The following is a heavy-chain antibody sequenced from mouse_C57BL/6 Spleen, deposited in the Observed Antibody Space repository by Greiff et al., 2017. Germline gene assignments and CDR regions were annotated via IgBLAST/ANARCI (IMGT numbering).Heavy chain of an antibody. V-gene: IGHV5-17*01. D-gene: IGHD1-1*01. CDR1: GFTFSDYG. CDR3: ASYLGYAMDY. Sequence: EVKLMESGGGLVKPGGSLKLSCAASGFTFSDYGMHWVRQAPEKGLEWVAYISSGSSTIYYADTVKGRFTISRDNAKNTLFLQMTSLRSEDTAMYYCASYLGYAMDYWGQGTSVTVSS. CDR2: ISSGSSTI. J-gene: IGHJ4*01.